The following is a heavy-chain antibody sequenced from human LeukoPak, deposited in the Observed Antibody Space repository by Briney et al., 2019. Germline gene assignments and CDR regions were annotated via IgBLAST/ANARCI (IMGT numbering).Heavy chain of an antibody. J-gene: IGHJ4*02. CDR2: MNPNSGNT. D-gene: IGHD6-25*01. Sequence: ASVKVSCKGSGYTFTIYDINWVRQATGQGLEWMGWMNPNSGNTGYAQKFQGRVTMTRNTSISTAYMELSSLRSEDTAVYYCARVYRLGIAASGYWGQGTLVTVSS. CDR1: GYTFTIYD. CDR3: ARVYRLGIAASGY. V-gene: IGHV1-8*01.